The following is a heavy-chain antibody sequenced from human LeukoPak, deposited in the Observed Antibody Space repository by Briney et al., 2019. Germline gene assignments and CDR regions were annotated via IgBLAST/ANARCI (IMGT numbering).Heavy chain of an antibody. J-gene: IGHJ5*02. Sequence: GASVKVSCKASGYTFTGYYMHWVRQAPGQGLEWMGWINPNSGGTNYAQKFQGRVTMTRDTSISTAYMELSRLRSDDTAVYYCASVIAAAGRNWFDPWGQGTLVTVSS. CDR1: GYTFTGYY. CDR2: INPNSGGT. V-gene: IGHV1-2*02. CDR3: ASVIAAAGRNWFDP. D-gene: IGHD6-13*01.